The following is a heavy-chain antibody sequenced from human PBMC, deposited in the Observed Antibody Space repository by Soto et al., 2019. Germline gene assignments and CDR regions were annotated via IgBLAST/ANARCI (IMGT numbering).Heavy chain of an antibody. CDR3: AREGTCSITSCPTYFSFRMDV. Sequence: ASVKVSCKASGYTFASYGISWVRQAPGQGLEWMGWISAYNGNTNYAQKLQGRVTMTTDTFTRTAYMEVRSLRSDDTAVYYCAREGTCSITSCPTYFSFRMDVWGQGTTVTVSS. J-gene: IGHJ6*02. V-gene: IGHV1-18*01. CDR2: ISAYNGNT. D-gene: IGHD2-2*01. CDR1: GYTFASYG.